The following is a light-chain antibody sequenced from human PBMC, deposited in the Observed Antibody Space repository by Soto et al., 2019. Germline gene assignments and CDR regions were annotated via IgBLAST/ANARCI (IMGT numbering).Light chain of an antibody. CDR1: QSVSSTY. CDR3: QQDGSSPLP. Sequence: EMVLTQSPGTLSLSPGERATLSCRASQSVSSTYLAWYQQKPGQAPRLLIYGASSRATGIPDRFSGSGSGTDFPLTISRLEPEDFAVYYCQQDGSSPLPFGGGTKVEIK. J-gene: IGKJ4*01. V-gene: IGKV3-20*01. CDR2: GAS.